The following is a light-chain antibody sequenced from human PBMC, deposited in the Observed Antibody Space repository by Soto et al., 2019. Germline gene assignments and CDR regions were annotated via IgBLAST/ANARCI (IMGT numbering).Light chain of an antibody. Sequence: PGERATLPCRASQSVSSYLAWYQQKPGQAPRLLIYDASNRATGIPARFSGSESGTDFTLTISSLEPEDFTVYYCLQRSNWPPWTFGQGTKVEIK. CDR3: LQRSNWPPWT. J-gene: IGKJ1*01. V-gene: IGKV3-11*01. CDR1: QSVSSY. CDR2: DAS.